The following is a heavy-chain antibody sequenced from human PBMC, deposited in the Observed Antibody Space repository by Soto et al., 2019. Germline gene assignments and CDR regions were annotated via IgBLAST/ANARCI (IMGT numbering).Heavy chain of an antibody. Sequence: QVQLVQSGAEVKKPGSSVKVSCKASGGTFSSYAISWVRQAPGQGLEWMGGIIPIFGTANYAQKFQGRVTITADESTSTAYMELSSLRSEDTAVYYCAGDCSGGSCWNDERGLWFDPWGQGALVTVSS. CDR1: GGTFSSYA. V-gene: IGHV1-69*12. CDR2: IIPIFGTA. D-gene: IGHD2-15*01. CDR3: AGDCSGGSCWNDERGLWFDP. J-gene: IGHJ5*02.